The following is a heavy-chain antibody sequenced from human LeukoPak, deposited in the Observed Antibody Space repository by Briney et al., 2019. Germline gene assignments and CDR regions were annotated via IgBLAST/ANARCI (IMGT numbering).Heavy chain of an antibody. Sequence: SETLSLTCTVSGGSSSSYYWSWIRLPPGKGLEWIGYIYSSGSTNYNPSLQSRVTMSVDTSKTQFSLKLSSVTAADTAVYYCARSGYSYGTGYYFDYWGQGTLVTVSS. V-gene: IGHV4-59*08. CDR2: IYSSGST. D-gene: IGHD5-18*01. CDR1: GGSSSSYY. CDR3: ARSGYSYGTGYYFDY. J-gene: IGHJ4*02.